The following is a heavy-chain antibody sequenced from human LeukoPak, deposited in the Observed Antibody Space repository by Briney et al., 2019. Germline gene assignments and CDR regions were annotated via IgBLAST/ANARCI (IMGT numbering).Heavy chain of an antibody. V-gene: IGHV3-21*01. D-gene: IGHD2-8*02. CDR3: ARDPSTDRFQYFDY. Sequence: GGSLRLSCTASGFTFSTYGMTWVRQAPGKGLEWVSSMSTYYGDIYYADSVRGRFTSSRDNAKNTLYLQMDSLTAEDTAVYDCARDPSTDRFQYFDYWGQGALFTVSS. CDR2: MSTYYGDI. CDR1: GFTFSTYG. J-gene: IGHJ4*02.